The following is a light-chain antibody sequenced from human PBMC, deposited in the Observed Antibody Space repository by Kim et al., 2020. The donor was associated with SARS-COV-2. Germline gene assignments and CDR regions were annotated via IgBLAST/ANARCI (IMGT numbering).Light chain of an antibody. CDR3: QAWDSSKGV. J-gene: IGLJ1*01. CDR2: QDS. CDR1: KLGDKY. V-gene: IGLV3-1*01. Sequence: SYELTQPPSVSVSPGQTASITCSGDKLGDKYACWYQQKPGQCPVLVIYQDSKRPSGIPERFSGSNSGNTATLTISGTQAMDEADYYCQAWDSSKGVFGTGTKVTVL.